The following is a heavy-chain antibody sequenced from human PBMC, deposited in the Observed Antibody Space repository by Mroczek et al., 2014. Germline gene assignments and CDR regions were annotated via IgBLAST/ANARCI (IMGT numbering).Heavy chain of an antibody. V-gene: IGHV4-34*01. CDR2: INHSGST. D-gene: IGHD3-22*01. J-gene: IGHJ4*02. CDR1: GGSFSGYY. Sequence: QVQLQESGAGLLKPSETLSLTCAVYGGSFSGYYWSWIRQPPGKGLEWIGEINHSGSTNYNPSLKSRVTISVDTSKNQFSLKLSSVTAADTAVYYCARYGDYYDSSGYYYERSFDYWGQGTLVTVSS. CDR3: ARYGDYYDSSGYYYERSFDY.